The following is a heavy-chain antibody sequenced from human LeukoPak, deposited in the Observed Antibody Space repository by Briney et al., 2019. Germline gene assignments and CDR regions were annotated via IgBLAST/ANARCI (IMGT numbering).Heavy chain of an antibody. CDR3: AKSDCTSTSCYTLDY. V-gene: IGHV3-23*01. Sequence: GGSLRLSCAASGFTFSSYAMSWVRQAPGKGLEWVSVINDSGGGTSYADFGEGRFTIYRDNSKDTLYLQMNSLRAEDTAVYYCAKSDCTSTSCYTLDYWGQGTLVTVSS. J-gene: IGHJ4*02. CDR2: INDSGGGT. CDR1: GFTFSSYA. D-gene: IGHD2-2*02.